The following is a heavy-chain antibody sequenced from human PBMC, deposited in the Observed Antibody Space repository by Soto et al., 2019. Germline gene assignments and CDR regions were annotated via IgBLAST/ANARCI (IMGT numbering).Heavy chain of an antibody. CDR3: ALATGLRPPFYYHCYRMAV. Sequence: ASVRVSCKASGYTFTSYDINWVRQATGQGLEWMGWMNPNSGNTGYAQKFQGRVTMTRNTSISTAYMELSSLRSEDTAVYYCALATGLRPPFYYHCYRMAVWGQGTTVTVSS. V-gene: IGHV1-8*01. CDR2: MNPNSGNT. CDR1: GYTFTSYD. D-gene: IGHD5-12*01. J-gene: IGHJ6*01.